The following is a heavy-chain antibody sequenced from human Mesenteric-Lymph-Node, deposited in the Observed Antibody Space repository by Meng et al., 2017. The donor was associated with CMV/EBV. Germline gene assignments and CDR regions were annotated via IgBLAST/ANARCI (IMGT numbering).Heavy chain of an antibody. V-gene: IGHV3-48*04. CDR1: GFIFGTYG. D-gene: IGHD3-3*01. CDR3: AREGYYDFWSGYYYYYYGMDV. J-gene: IGHJ6*02. CDR2: ISSSSSTI. Sequence: GESLKISCAASGFIFGTYGMAWIRQPPGKGLEWVSYISSSSSTIYYADSVKGRFTISRDNAKNSLYLQMNSLRAEDTAVYYCAREGYYDFWSGYYYYYYGMDVWGQGTTVTVSS.